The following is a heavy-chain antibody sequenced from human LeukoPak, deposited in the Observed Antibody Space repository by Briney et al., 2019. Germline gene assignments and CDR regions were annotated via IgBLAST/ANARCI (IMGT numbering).Heavy chain of an antibody. CDR1: GFTFSSYA. J-gene: IGHJ6*02. V-gene: IGHV3-30*04. CDR2: ISYDGSNS. CDR3: ARGYYYGSGSYYSGLDV. D-gene: IGHD3-10*01. Sequence: PGGSLRLSCAASGFTFSSYAMYWVRQAPGKGLEWVAVISYDGSNSYYADSVKGRFTISRDNSKNTLYLQMNSLRAEDTAVYYCARGYYYGSGSYYSGLDVWGQGTTVTASS.